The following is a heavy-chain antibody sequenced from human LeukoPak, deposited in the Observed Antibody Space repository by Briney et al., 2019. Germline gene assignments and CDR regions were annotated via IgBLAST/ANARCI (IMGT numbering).Heavy chain of an antibody. CDR2: INPNSGCT. V-gene: IGHV1-2*02. Sequence: GASLTVSCKASGYTFTGPYIHWMRQAPGQGLHWMAWINPNSGCTKYAQKLQGRVALTRDTCTSTDYMELSGLRADDTATYYCARVEYCTQGLCINFDLWGQGTLVAVSS. D-gene: IGHD2-8*01. J-gene: IGHJ4*02. CDR1: GYTFTGPY. CDR3: ARVEYCTQGLCINFDL.